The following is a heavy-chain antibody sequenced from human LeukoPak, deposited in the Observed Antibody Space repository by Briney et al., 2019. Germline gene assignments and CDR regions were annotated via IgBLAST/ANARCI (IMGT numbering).Heavy chain of an antibody. CDR1: GYTFINYD. V-gene: IGHV1-8*03. Sequence: ASVKVSCKASGYTFINYDINWVRQATGQGPEWMGWMNPNSGNTGYAQKFQGRVTITRNTAISTAYMELSSLRSEDTAVYYCARDYGGNSGWFNPWGQGTLVTVSS. D-gene: IGHD4-23*01. CDR2: MNPNSGNT. CDR3: ARDYGGNSGWFNP. J-gene: IGHJ5*02.